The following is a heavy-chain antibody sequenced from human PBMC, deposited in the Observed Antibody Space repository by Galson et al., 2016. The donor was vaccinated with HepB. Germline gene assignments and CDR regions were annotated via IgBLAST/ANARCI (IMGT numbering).Heavy chain of an antibody. CDR3: ARGARFLHDLDF. CDR1: GYTFILNS. V-gene: IGHV1-46*01. D-gene: IGHD5-24*01. J-gene: IGHJ4*02. CDR2: ISPIRGGT. Sequence: VKVSCKAFGYTFILNSMVWVRQAPGQGLEWMGKISPIRGGTSYAQKFYDRVTMTTDTSTNTVYMELTNPRSEDTAVHYCARGARFLHDLDFWGQGTLVTVSS.